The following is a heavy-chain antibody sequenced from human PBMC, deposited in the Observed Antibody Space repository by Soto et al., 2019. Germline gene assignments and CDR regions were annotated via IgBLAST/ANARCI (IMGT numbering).Heavy chain of an antibody. CDR1: GFTFSSYG. CDR2: ISYDGSNK. V-gene: IGHV3-30*18. J-gene: IGHJ4*02. CDR3: AKGGHLGSGNYYNPYYFDY. D-gene: IGHD3-10*01. Sequence: QVQLVESGGGVVQPGRSLRLSCAASGFTFSSYGMHWVRQAPGKGLEWVAVISYDGSNKYYADSVKGRFTISRDNSKNTLYLQMNSLRAEDTAVYYCAKGGHLGSGNYYNPYYFDYWCQGTLVTVSS.